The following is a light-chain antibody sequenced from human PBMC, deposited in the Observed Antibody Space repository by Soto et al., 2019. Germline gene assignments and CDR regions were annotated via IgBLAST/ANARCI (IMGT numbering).Light chain of an antibody. J-gene: IGKJ1*01. Sequence: DIQMTQSPYTLSASVGDRVTITCRASKSISSWLAWYQQKPGKAPKVLIYKASNLQSGVPARFSGSGSGTDFTLTISSLQPDDFATYCCQQFNSYPATFGQGTTVDIK. CDR1: KSISSW. V-gene: IGKV1-5*03. CDR2: KAS. CDR3: QQFNSYPAT.